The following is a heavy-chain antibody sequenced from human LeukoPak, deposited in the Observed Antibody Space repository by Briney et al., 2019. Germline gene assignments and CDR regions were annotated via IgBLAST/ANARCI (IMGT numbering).Heavy chain of an antibody. Sequence: GASVKVSCKASGYTFTSYGISWVRQAPGQGLEWMGWISAYNGNTNYAQKLQGRVTMTTDTSTSTAYMELRSLRSDDTAVYYCARDLAKYSSGWYAGGYWGQGTLVTVSS. CDR3: ARDLAKYSSGWYAGGY. J-gene: IGHJ4*02. CDR2: ISAYNGNT. CDR1: GYTFTSYG. D-gene: IGHD6-19*01. V-gene: IGHV1-18*01.